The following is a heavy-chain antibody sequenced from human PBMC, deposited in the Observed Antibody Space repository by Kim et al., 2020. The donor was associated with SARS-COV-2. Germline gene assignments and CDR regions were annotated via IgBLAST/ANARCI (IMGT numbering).Heavy chain of an antibody. V-gene: IGHV4-34*01. CDR3: ARKASLLPAAISWFDP. CDR2: INHSGST. Sequence: SETLSLTCAVYGGSFSGYYWSWIRQPPGKGLEWIGEINHSGSTNYNPSLKSRVTISVDTSKNQFSLKLSSVTAADTAVYYCARKASLLPAAISWFDPWG. J-gene: IGHJ5*02. D-gene: IGHD2-2*02. CDR1: GGSFSGYY.